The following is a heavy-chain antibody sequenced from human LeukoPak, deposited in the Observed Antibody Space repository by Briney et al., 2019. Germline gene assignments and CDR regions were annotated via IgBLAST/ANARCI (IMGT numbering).Heavy chain of an antibody. CDR2: IKQDGSET. CDR1: EFTFSGYW. D-gene: IGHD5-12*01. V-gene: IGHV3-7*02. CDR3: ARAQWRRPDY. Sequence: GGSLRLSCAASEFTFSGYWMSWFRQAPGKGLEWVATIKQDGSETDYVDSVKGRFTISRDNAKNSPYLQMNSLRIEDTAVYYCARAQWRRPDYWGQGTLVTVSS. J-gene: IGHJ4*02.